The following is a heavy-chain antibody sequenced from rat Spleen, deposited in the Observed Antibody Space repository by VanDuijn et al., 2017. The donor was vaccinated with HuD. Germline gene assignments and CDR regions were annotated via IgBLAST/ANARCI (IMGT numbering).Heavy chain of an antibody. CDR1: GFSFSAFP. Sequence: EVQLVESGGGLVQPGRSMKLSCAASGFSFSAFPMAWVRQAPTKGLEWVATIRPSGADTYYRDSVKGRFTISRDNAKSTLYLQMDSLRSEDTATYYGATAGYTTGYYYAGGFDYWGQGVMVTVSS. CDR2: IRPSGADT. CDR3: ATAGYTTGYYYAGGFDY. J-gene: IGHJ2*01. D-gene: IGHD1-6*01. V-gene: IGHV5-46*01.